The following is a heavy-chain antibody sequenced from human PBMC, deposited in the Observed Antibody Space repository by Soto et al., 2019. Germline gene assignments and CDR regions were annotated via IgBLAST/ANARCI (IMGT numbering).Heavy chain of an antibody. CDR3: ARGYGSCFDY. D-gene: IGHD5-18*01. Sequence: PSETLSLTCTVSGGSISSYYWSWIRQPPGKGLEWIGYIYYSGSTNYNPSLKSRVTISVDTSKNKLSLKLSSVTAADTAVYYCARGYGSCFDYWGQGTLVTVSS. CDR1: GGSISSYY. CDR2: IYYSGST. J-gene: IGHJ4*02. V-gene: IGHV4-59*08.